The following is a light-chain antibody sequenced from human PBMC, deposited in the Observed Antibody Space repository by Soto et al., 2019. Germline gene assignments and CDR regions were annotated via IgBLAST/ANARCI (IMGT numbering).Light chain of an antibody. Sequence: QSVLTQPPSASGTPGQRVTISCSGSSSNIGSNSVHWYQQFPGTAPKLLIYNNNQRPSGVPARFTGSKFGTSVSLAISGLQSEDEADYYCAAWDDSLNGVVIGGGTKLTVL. CDR2: NNN. CDR3: AAWDDSLNGVV. V-gene: IGLV1-44*01. CDR1: SSNIGSNS. J-gene: IGLJ2*01.